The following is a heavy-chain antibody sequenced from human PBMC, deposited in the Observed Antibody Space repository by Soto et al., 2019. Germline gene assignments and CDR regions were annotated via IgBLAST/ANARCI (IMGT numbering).Heavy chain of an antibody. CDR1: GYTLTELS. J-gene: IGHJ5*02. CDR3: ATDLMYYYESSGYYHNWFDP. Sequence: ASVKVSCKVSGYTLTELSMHWVRQAPGKGLEWMGGFDPEDGETIYAQKFQGRVTMTEDTSTDTAYMELSSLRSEDTAVYYCATDLMYYYESSGYYHNWFDPWGQGTLVTVSS. CDR2: FDPEDGET. V-gene: IGHV1-24*01. D-gene: IGHD3-22*01.